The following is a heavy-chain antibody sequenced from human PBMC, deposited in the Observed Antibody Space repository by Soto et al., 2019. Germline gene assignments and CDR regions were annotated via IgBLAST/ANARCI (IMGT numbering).Heavy chain of an antibody. J-gene: IGHJ4*02. CDR1: GFSFSSFA. Sequence: VKLLESGGGLIQPGGSLRLSCAASGFSFSSFAMSWVRQAPGKGLEWVSAISGSGGSTYYADPVKGRFTISRDISKNTMFLRMNSVKAEDTGVDYCAKDVAVIVPAAVKGEFDYWGQGTLVTVSS. D-gene: IGHD2-2*01. CDR3: AKDVAVIVPAAVKGEFDY. CDR2: ISGSGGST. V-gene: IGHV3-23*01.